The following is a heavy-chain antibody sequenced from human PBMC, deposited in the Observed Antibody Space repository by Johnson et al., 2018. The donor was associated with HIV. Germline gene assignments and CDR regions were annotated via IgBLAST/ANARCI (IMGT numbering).Heavy chain of an antibody. Sequence: QVQLVESGGGVVQPGRSLRLSCAASGFTFSSMHWDRQAPGKGLEWVAVISHDGSHKYYADSVKGRFPISRDNSKNTLYLQMISLRGEDTAVCYGARDRREYSSSRWPDAFDIWGQGTMVTVSS. CDR1: GFTFSS. CDR2: ISHDGSHK. J-gene: IGHJ3*02. D-gene: IGHD6-6*01. CDR3: ARDRREYSSSRWPDAFDI. V-gene: IGHV3-30*03.